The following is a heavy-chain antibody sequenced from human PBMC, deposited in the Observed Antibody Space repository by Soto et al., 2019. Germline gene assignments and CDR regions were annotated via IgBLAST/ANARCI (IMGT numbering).Heavy chain of an antibody. J-gene: IGHJ4*02. Sequence: PWETLSLTCTVSGGSISSGGYYWSWIRQHPGKGLEWIGYIYYSGSTYYNPSLKSRVTISVDTSKNQFSLKLSSVTAADTAVYYCARAGYCSGGSCYSEDYWGQGTLVTVSS. D-gene: IGHD2-15*01. CDR3: ARAGYCSGGSCYSEDY. CDR2: IYYSGST. CDR1: GGSISSGGYY. V-gene: IGHV4-31*03.